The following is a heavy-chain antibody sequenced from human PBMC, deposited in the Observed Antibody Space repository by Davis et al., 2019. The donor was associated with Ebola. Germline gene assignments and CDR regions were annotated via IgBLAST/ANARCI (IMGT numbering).Heavy chain of an antibody. D-gene: IGHD1-14*01. J-gene: IGHJ4*02. V-gene: IGHV3-66*01. CDR1: GFTVSSNY. Sequence: GESLKISCAASGFTVSSNYMSWVRQAPGKGLEWVSVIYSGGSTYYADSVKGRFTISRDNSKNTLYLQMNSLRAEDTAVYYCAKVFRGSQPGFFDYWGQGTLVTVSS. CDR3: AKVFRGSQPGFFDY. CDR2: IYSGGST.